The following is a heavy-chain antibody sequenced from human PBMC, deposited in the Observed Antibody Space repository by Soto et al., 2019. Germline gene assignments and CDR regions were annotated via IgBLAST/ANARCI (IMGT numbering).Heavy chain of an antibody. J-gene: IGHJ4*02. V-gene: IGHV3-30*18. Sequence: QVQLVESGGGVVQPGRSLRLSCAASGFTFSSYGMHWVRQAPGKGLEWVAVISYDGSNKYYADSVKGRFTISRDNSKKTLYLQMNSLRAEDTAVYYCAKEGGAVAGPLSDYWGQGTLVTVSS. CDR3: AKEGGAVAGPLSDY. CDR2: ISYDGSNK. CDR1: GFTFSSYG. D-gene: IGHD6-19*01.